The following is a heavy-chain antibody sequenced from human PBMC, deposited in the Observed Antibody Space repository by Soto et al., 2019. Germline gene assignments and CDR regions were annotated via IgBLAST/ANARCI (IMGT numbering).Heavy chain of an antibody. D-gene: IGHD4-4*01. J-gene: IGHJ4*02. Sequence: GGSLRLSCAASGFTFSSYAMHWVRQAPGKGLEWVAVISYDGSNKYYADSVKGRFTISRDNSKNTLYLQMNSLRAEDTAVYYCARLYSNRLFDYWGQGTLVTVSS. V-gene: IGHV3-30-3*01. CDR1: GFTFSSYA. CDR3: ARLYSNRLFDY. CDR2: ISYDGSNK.